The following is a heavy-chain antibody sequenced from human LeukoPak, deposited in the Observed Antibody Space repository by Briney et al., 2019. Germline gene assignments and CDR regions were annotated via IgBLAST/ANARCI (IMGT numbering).Heavy chain of an antibody. CDR2: IYHSGST. J-gene: IGHJ3*02. Sequence: KPSETLSLTCTVSGYSISSGYYWGWIRPPPGKGLEWIGSIYHSGSTYYNPSLKSRVTISVDTSKNQFSLKLSSVTAADTAVYYCASRKSDYYDIWRAFDIWGQGTMVTVSS. CDR3: ASRKSDYYDIWRAFDI. V-gene: IGHV4-38-2*02. CDR1: GYSISSGYY. D-gene: IGHD3-22*01.